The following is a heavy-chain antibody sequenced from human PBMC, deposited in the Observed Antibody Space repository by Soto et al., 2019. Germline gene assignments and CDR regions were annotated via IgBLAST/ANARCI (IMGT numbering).Heavy chain of an antibody. D-gene: IGHD2-2*01. CDR2: IIPIFGIA. V-gene: IGHV1-69*08. CDR3: AREDRDRETGLVPAAIDGMDV. CDR1: GGTFSRYS. Sequence: QVQLVQSGAEVKKPGSSVKVSCKASGGTFSRYSITWVRQAPGHGLEWIGRIIPIFGIASYAQKFQGRVTITADESTSTAYMEFSSLRSDDTAVYYCAREDRDRETGLVPAAIDGMDVWGQGTTVTVSS. J-gene: IGHJ6*02.